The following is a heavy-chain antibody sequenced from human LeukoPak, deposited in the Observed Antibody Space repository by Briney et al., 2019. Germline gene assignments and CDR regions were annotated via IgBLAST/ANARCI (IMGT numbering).Heavy chain of an antibody. CDR3: ARDRTVGATDFDY. CDR1: GYSFTSYL. Sequence: ASVKVSCKASGYSFTSYLITWVRQAPGQGLEWMGWISANNGNTTYAEKVQGRVTMTTDTSTSTAYMELRSLRSDDTAVYYCARDRTVGATDFDYWGQGTLVTVSS. CDR2: ISANNGNT. J-gene: IGHJ4*02. V-gene: IGHV1-18*01. D-gene: IGHD1-26*01.